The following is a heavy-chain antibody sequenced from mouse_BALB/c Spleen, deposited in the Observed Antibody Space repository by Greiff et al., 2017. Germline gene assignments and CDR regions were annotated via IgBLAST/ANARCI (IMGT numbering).Heavy chain of an antibody. CDR3: TRGGAVFDY. CDR2: IDPETGGT. CDR1: GYTFTDYE. J-gene: IGHJ2*01. D-gene: IGHD3-3*01. V-gene: IGHV1-15*01. Sequence: VQLQQSGAELVRPGASVTLSCKASGYTFTDYEMHWVKQTPVHGLEWIGAIDPETGGTAYNQKFKGKATLTADKSSSTAYMELRSLTSEDSAVYYCTRGGAVFDYWGQGTTLTVSS.